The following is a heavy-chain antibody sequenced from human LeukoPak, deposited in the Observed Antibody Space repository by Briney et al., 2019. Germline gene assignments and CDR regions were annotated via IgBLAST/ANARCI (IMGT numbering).Heavy chain of an antibody. Sequence: SETLSLTCTVSGGSISTYYWTWIRQPPGKGLEWVGNIYYTGSTNYNPSLKSRATLSIDTSKKQFSLGLTSVTAADTAVYYCARDAAGEIDHWGQGILVTVAS. D-gene: IGHD6-19*01. CDR3: ARDAAGEIDH. V-gene: IGHV4-59*01. J-gene: IGHJ4*02. CDR2: IYYTGST. CDR1: GGSISTYY.